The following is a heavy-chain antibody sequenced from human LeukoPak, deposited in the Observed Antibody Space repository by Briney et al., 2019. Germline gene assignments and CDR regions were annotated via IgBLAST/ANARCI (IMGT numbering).Heavy chain of an antibody. CDR2: INHSGST. D-gene: IGHD4-17*01. CDR1: GGSFSGYY. Sequence: PSETLSLTCAVYGGSFSGYYWSWIRQPPGKGLEWIGEINHSGSTNYNPSLKSRVTISVDTFKNQFSLKLSSVTAADTAVYYCARELDYGDSRWFDPWGRGTLVTVSS. CDR3: ARELDYGDSRWFDP. V-gene: IGHV4-34*01. J-gene: IGHJ5*02.